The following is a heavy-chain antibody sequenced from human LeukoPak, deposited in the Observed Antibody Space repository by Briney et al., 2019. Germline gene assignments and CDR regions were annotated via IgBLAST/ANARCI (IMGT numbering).Heavy chain of an antibody. Sequence: PGGSLRLSCAASGLTVSSDYLTWVRQAPGKGLEWVSIISSGGTTYYADSVRGRFTISRDNSKNTLFLQMNSLRAEDTAVYYCARAAYDNSGYLTLWGQGTLVTVSS. V-gene: IGHV3-66*01. CDR2: ISSGGTT. J-gene: IGHJ4*02. CDR3: ARAAYDNSGYLTL. D-gene: IGHD3-22*01. CDR1: GLTVSSDY.